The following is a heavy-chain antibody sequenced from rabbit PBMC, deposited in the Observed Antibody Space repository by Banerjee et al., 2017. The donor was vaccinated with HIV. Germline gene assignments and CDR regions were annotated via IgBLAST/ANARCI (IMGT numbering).Heavy chain of an antibody. Sequence: SGFSFSSGYYMSWVRQAPGKGLEWIGCIGAGSSGTTYYASWAKGRFTISKTSSTTVTLQMTSLTAADTATYFCARDLAGVIGWNFGLWGPGTLVTVS. D-gene: IGHD4-1*01. CDR2: IGAGSSGTT. J-gene: IGHJ6*01. CDR3: ARDLAGVIGWNFGL. CDR1: GFSFSSGYY. V-gene: IGHV1S40*01.